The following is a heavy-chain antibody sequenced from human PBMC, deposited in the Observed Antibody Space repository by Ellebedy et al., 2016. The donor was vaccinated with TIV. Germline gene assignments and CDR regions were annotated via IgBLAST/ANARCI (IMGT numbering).Heavy chain of an antibody. D-gene: IGHD3-10*01. CDR3: AREMVRGVIITYFDY. CDR1: GFTFSSYS. CDR2: ISSSSSYI. V-gene: IGHV3-21*01. J-gene: IGHJ4*02. Sequence: GGSLRLXXAASGFTFSSYSMNWVRQAPGKGLEWVSSISSSSSYIYYADSVKGRFTISRDNAKNSLYLQMNSLRAEDTAVYYCAREMVRGVIITYFDYWGQGTLVTVSS.